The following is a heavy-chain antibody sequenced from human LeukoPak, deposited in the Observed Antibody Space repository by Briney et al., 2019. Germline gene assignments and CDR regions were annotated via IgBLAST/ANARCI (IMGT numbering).Heavy chain of an antibody. Sequence: PGGSLRLSCAASGFTFSSYWMDWVRQVPGKGLERVANIKQDGIEKYFVGSVKGRFAISRDNAKNSLYLQMNSLRVEDTAVYYCAREGMVRGVPDAFDLWGQGTMVTVSS. CDR1: GFTFSSYW. CDR3: AREGMVRGVPDAFDL. D-gene: IGHD3-10*01. CDR2: IKQDGIEK. J-gene: IGHJ3*01. V-gene: IGHV3-7*01.